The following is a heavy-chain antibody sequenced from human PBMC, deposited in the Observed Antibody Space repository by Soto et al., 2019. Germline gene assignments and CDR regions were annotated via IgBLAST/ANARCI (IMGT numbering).Heavy chain of an antibody. D-gene: IGHD2-21*01. CDR2: IDIGGGT. J-gene: IGHJ6*02. Sequence: EVQLLESGGGLVQPGGSLTLSCVASGFRLSTYAMSWVRQAPGKGLEWVSTIDIGGGTYYADSVKGRCTISRDISKNSLYLQMNSLRAEDTALYYCVTTYRETYSYQGMDVWGQGTTVTVSS. CDR3: VTTYRETYSYQGMDV. V-gene: IGHV3-23*01. CDR1: GFRLSTYA.